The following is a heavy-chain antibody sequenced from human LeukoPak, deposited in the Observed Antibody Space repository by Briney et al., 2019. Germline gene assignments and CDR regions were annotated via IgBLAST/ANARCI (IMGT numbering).Heavy chain of an antibody. V-gene: IGHV1-69*04. CDR3: ARLVRTYGDSALDY. J-gene: IGHJ4*02. Sequence: GASVKVCCKASGGTFSSYAISWVRQAPGQGLEWTGRIIPILGIANYAQKFQGRVTITADKSTSTAYMELSSLRSEDTAVYYCARLVRTYGDSALDYWGQGTLVTVSS. CDR1: GGTFSSYA. D-gene: IGHD4-17*01. CDR2: IIPILGIA.